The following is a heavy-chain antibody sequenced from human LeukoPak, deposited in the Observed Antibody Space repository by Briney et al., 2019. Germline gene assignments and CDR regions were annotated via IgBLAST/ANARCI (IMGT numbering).Heavy chain of an antibody. CDR2: IYPSDSDI. J-gene: IGHJ4*02. D-gene: IGHD5-12*01. CDR3: ARRRGGYGAYEY. CDR1: GYTFINYW. V-gene: IGHV5-51*01. Sequence: GESPKISCKGSGYTFINYWIGRGRHGPGKGLEWVGLIYPSDSDIRYSPSFQGQVTISANTSISTAYLQWSSLKASDTVIYYCARRRGGYGAYEYWGQGTLVTVSS.